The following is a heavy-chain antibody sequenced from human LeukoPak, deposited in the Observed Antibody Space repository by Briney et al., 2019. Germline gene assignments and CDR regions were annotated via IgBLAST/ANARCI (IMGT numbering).Heavy chain of an antibody. CDR2: ISGSGGST. CDR1: GFTFSSYA. D-gene: IGHD4-11*01. V-gene: IGHV3-23*01. J-gene: IGHJ4*02. CDR3: AKDGHRFWTTVTHSDY. Sequence: GGSLRLSCAASGFTFSSYAMSRVRQAPGKGLEWVSAISGSGGSTYYADSVKGRFTISRDNSKNTLYLQMNSLRAEDTAVYYCAKDGHRFWTTVTHSDYWGQGTLVTVSS.